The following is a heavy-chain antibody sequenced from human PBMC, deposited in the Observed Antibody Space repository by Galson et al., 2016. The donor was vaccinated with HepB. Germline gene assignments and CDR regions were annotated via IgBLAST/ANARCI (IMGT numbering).Heavy chain of an antibody. CDR1: GFTFSNYG. D-gene: IGHD6-25*01. J-gene: IGHJ6*02. CDR2: TSNDGSNK. V-gene: IGHV3-30*03. Sequence: SLRLSCAASGFTFSNYGMHWVRQAPGKGLEWVAVTSNDGSNKYYADSVKGRFTISRDNSKNTLYLQMNSLRIEDTGLYYCARESPRSSGWDNLYYHGMDVWGRGTTVIVSS. CDR3: ARESPRSSGWDNLYYHGMDV.